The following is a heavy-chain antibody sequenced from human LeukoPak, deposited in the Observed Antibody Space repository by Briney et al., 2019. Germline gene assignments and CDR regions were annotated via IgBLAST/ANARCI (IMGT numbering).Heavy chain of an antibody. CDR1: GFTFSNYW. V-gene: IGHV3-23*01. CDR3: ARDGYNYGGIDY. D-gene: IGHD5-24*01. J-gene: IGHJ4*02. Sequence: GGSLRLSCAASGFTFSNYWMHWARQAPGKGLEWVSAISGSGGSTYYADSVKGRFTISRDNSKNTLYLQMNSLRAEDTAVYYCARDGYNYGGIDYWGQGTLVTVSS. CDR2: ISGSGGST.